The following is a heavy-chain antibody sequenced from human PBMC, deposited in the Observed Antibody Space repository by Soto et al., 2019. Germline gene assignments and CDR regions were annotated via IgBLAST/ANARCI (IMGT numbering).Heavy chain of an antibody. CDR3: AKRSSGWYFDL. CDR1: GFTFSSYA. CDR2: ISGSGGST. Sequence: EVQLLESGGGLVQTGGSLRLSCAASGFTFSSYAMNWVRQAPGKGLEWVSVISGSGGSTYYADSVKGRFTISRDNSKNTLYLQKNSLRAEDTAVYYCAKRSSGWYFDLWGRGTLVTVS. J-gene: IGHJ2*01. V-gene: IGHV3-23*01. D-gene: IGHD6-19*01.